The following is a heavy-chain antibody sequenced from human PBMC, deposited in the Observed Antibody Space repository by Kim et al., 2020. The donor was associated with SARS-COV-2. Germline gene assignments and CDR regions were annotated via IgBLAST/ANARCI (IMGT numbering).Heavy chain of an antibody. CDR2: N. Sequence: NDYAGTVKSRITIHPNTSKNQFSLQLNSGTTEDTAVYYCATSKQWLGFDYWGQGTLVTVSS. V-gene: IGHV6-1*01. D-gene: IGHD6-19*01. CDR3: ATSKQWLGFDY. J-gene: IGHJ4*02.